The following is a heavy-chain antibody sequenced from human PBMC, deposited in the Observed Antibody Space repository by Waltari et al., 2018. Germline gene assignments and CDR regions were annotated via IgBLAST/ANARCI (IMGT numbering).Heavy chain of an antibody. J-gene: IGHJ4*02. CDR1: GFTFNSYA. D-gene: IGHD6-19*01. CDR3: AKGYSSGWYVDY. V-gene: IGHV3-23*03. Sequence: EVQLLESGGGLVQPGGSLRPSCAASGFTFNSYAIRWVRQAPGKGLEWVSVIYSGGSTYYADSVKGRFTISRDNSKNTLYLQMNSLRAEDTAVYYCAKGYSSGWYVDYWGQGTLVTVSS. CDR2: IYSGGST.